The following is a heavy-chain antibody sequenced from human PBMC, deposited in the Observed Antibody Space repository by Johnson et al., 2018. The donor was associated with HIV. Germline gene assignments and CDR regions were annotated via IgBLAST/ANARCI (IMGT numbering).Heavy chain of an antibody. CDR1: GFTFSTSW. V-gene: IGHV3-7*05. CDR3: VRGGAVAPSSGFDI. D-gene: IGHD6-19*01. J-gene: IGHJ3*02. CDR2: INQDGVEK. Sequence: EVQLVESGGGLVQPGGSLRLSCAASGFTFSTSWMSWVRQAPGKGLGWVANINQDGVEKYCVDSVKGRFTISRDNATNSLFLQMNIVRDEDTAVYYCVRGGAVAPSSGFDIWGQGTKVTVSS.